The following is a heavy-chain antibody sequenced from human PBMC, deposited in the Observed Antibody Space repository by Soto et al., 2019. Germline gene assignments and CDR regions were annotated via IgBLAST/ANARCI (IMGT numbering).Heavy chain of an antibody. CDR1: GFPFSMFA. J-gene: IGHJ6*02. Sequence: PGGSLRLSCASSGFPFSMFAMNWVRQAPGKGLEWVSSIRGSGGGTYYADSVKGRFTISRDDSRNMLYLEMNTLRGEDTAVYYCAKASGRVHYGMHVWGQGTTVTVSS. CDR2: IRGSGGGT. V-gene: IGHV3-23*01. D-gene: IGHD3-10*01. CDR3: AKASGRVHYGMHV.